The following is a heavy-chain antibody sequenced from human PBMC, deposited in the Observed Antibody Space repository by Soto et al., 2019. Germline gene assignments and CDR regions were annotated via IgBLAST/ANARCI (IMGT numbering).Heavy chain of an antibody. D-gene: IGHD3-10*01. CDR3: ARGRYYYGSGTYLSNHGMDV. J-gene: IGHJ6*02. CDR2: INHSGST. V-gene: IGHV4-34*01. Sequence: SETLSLACAVYGWSFSGYYWSWIRQPPGKGLEWIGEINHSGSTNYNPSLKSRVTISVDTSKNQFSLKLSSVTAADTAVYYCARGRYYYGSGTYLSNHGMDVWGQGTTVT. CDR1: GWSFSGYY.